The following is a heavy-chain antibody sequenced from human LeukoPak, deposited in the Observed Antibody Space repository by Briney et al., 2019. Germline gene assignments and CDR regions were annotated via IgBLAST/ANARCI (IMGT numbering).Heavy chain of an antibody. J-gene: IGHJ4*02. D-gene: IGHD2/OR15-2a*01. CDR2: INHSGST. Sequence: SETLSLTCAVYGGSFSGYYWSWIRQPPGKGLEWIGKINHSGSTNYNPSFKSRVTISVDTSKNQFSLKVSSVTAADTAVYYCARDKIGGISFDYWGQGTLITVSA. CDR3: ARDKIGGISFDY. V-gene: IGHV4-34*01. CDR1: GGSFSGYY.